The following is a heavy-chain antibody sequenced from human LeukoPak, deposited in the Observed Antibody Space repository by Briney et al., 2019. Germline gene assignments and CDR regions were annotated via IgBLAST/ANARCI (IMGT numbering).Heavy chain of an antibody. CDR3: AKEGGSSWCSYYYYMDV. CDR1: GFTFSSYA. D-gene: IGHD6-13*01. J-gene: IGHJ6*03. Sequence: GGSLRLSCAASGFTFSSYAMSWVRQAPGKGLEWVSAISGSGGSTYYADSVKGRFTISRDNSKNTLYLQMNSLRAEDTAVYYCAKEGGSSWCSYYYYMDVWGKGTTVTVSS. CDR2: ISGSGGST. V-gene: IGHV3-23*01.